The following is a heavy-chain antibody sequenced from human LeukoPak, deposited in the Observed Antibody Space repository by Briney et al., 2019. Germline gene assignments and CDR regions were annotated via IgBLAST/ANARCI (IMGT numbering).Heavy chain of an antibody. CDR3: ARGFGVVIMGFDY. J-gene: IGHJ4*02. V-gene: IGHV3-23*01. Sequence: GGSLRLSCAASGFTFSSYAMSWVRQAPGKGLEWVSAISGSGGSTYYADSVKGRFTISRDNSKNTLYLQMNSLRAEDTAAYYCARGFGVVIMGFDYWGQGTLVTVSS. CDR2: ISGSGGST. CDR1: GFTFSSYA. D-gene: IGHD3-3*01.